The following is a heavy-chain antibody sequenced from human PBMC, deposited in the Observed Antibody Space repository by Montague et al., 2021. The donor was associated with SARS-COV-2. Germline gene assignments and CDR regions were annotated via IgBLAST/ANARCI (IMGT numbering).Heavy chain of an antibody. J-gene: IGHJ3*02. Sequence: CAISGDSVSSKSVAWNWIRQSPSRGLEWLGRTYYRSKWDSDYAXXXKXXLVITPDTSKNQVSLQLNSVIPEDTAVYFCASPGITLTGLDAFDIWGQGTMVTVSS. CDR2: TYYRSKWDS. CDR3: ASPGITLTGLDAFDI. D-gene: IGHD3-9*01. V-gene: IGHV6-1*01. CDR1: GDSVSSKSVA.